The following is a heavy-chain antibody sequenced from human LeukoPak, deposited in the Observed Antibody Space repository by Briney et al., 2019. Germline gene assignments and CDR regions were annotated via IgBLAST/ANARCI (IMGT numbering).Heavy chain of an antibody. Sequence: PGGSLRLSCAASGFTFSSYGMSWVRQAPGKGLEWVSAISGSGGSTYYADSVKGRFIVSRDNGKRSLYLHMNTLRAEDTAMYYCARGESSYCSGGSYFASWGQGTLVTISS. D-gene: IGHD2-15*01. J-gene: IGHJ5*01. V-gene: IGHV3-23*01. CDR1: GFTFSSYG. CDR3: ARGESSYCSGGSYFAS. CDR2: ISGSGGST.